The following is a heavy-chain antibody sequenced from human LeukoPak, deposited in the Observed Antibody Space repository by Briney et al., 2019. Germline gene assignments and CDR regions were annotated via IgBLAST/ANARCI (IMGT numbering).Heavy chain of an antibody. CDR3: AKSSGFPGGWFDP. CDR1: GFTFSSYA. CDR2: ISGSGGST. Sequence: GGSLRLSCAASGFTFSSYAMNGVRQAPGKGLEWGSAISGSGGSTYYADSVKGRFTISRDNSKNTLYLQMNSLRAEDTAVYYCAKSSGFPGGWFDPWGQGTLVTVSS. V-gene: IGHV3-23*01. J-gene: IGHJ5*02. D-gene: IGHD3-16*01.